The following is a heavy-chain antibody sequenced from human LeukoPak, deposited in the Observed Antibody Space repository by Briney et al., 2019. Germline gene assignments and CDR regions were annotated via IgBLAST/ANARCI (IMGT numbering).Heavy chain of an antibody. Sequence: SETLSLTCTVSGGSITSYYWNWIRQPPGKGLEWIGYIHCSGSTDYNPSLKSRVTISLDTSRNQFSLNLRSVTAADTAVYYCARDKVPGDYWGKGPLVTVSS. V-gene: IGHV4-59*01. CDR2: IHCSGST. CDR1: GGSITSYY. J-gene: IGHJ4*02. CDR3: ARDKVPGDY.